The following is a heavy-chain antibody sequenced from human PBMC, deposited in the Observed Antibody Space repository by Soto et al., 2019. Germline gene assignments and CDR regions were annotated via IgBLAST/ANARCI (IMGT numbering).Heavy chain of an antibody. CDR3: ARLAGDSLAGAFDI. CDR2: IIPIFGTA. J-gene: IGHJ3*02. CDR1: GGTFSSYA. D-gene: IGHD3-16*01. V-gene: IGHV1-69*13. Sequence: GASVKVSCKASGGTFSSYAISWVRQAPGQGLEWMGGIIPIFGTANYAQKFQGRVTITADESTSTAYMELSSLRSEDTAVHYCARLAGDSLAGAFDIWGQGTMVTVSS.